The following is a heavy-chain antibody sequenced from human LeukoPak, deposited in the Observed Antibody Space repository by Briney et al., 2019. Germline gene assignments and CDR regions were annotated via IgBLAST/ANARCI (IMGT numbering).Heavy chain of an antibody. V-gene: IGHV4-4*02. CDR3: ASSAAPNLSREY. CDR2: IYHSGST. D-gene: IGHD6-6*01. Sequence: PSQTLSLTCAVSGVSISSINWWSGVRHPPGKGLEWMGEIYHSGSTTYNPCLKSSVPISVDKSKNQFSLKLRSVTAADTAVYYCASSAAPNLSREYWGQGTLVTVSS. J-gene: IGHJ1*01. CDR1: GVSISSINW.